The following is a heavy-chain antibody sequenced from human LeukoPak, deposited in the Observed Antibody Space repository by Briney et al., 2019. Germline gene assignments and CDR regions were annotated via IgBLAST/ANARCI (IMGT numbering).Heavy chain of an antibody. CDR2: INPNSGGT. V-gene: IGHV1-2*02. CDR1: GYTFTGYY. CDR3: ARDSDYGDSFTWFDT. J-gene: IGHJ5*02. D-gene: IGHD4-17*01. Sequence: ASVKVSCKASGYTFTGYYMHWVRQAPGQGLEWMGWINPNSGGTNYAQKFQGRVTMTRDTSISTAYMELSRLRSDDTAVYYCARDSDYGDSFTWFDTWGQGTLVTVSS.